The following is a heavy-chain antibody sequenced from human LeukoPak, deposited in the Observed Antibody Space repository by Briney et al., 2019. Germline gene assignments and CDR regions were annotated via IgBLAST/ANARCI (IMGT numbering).Heavy chain of an antibody. D-gene: IGHD3-10*01. Sequence: GGSLRLSCAASGFTFSSYAMTWVRQAPGKGLEWVSSISSSSSYIYYADSVKGRFTISRDNAKNSLYLQMNSLRAEDTAVYYCASLYYYGSGRAFDIWGQGTMVTVSS. CDR3: ASLYYYGSGRAFDI. CDR1: GFTFSSYA. V-gene: IGHV3-21*01. J-gene: IGHJ3*02. CDR2: ISSSSSYI.